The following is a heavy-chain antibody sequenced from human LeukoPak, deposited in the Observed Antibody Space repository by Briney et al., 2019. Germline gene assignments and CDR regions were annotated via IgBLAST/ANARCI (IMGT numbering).Heavy chain of an antibody. CDR1: EFTLSSYS. CDR2: ISSGYSTI. J-gene: IGHJ3*02. Sequence: GGSLRLSCADSEFTLSSYSMNWVRQAPGKGLERVAHISSGYSTIYYADSVRGRFTISRDNAKNTLYLQMNSLRAEDTAVYYCATHKYSSSPDVFDIWGQGTTVTVSA. V-gene: IGHV3-48*04. D-gene: IGHD6-6*01. CDR3: ATHKYSSSPDVFDI.